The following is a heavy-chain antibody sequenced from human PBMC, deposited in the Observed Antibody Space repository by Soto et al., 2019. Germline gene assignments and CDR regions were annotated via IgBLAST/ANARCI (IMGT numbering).Heavy chain of an antibody. CDR2: INPSGGST. CDR1: GYTFTSYY. D-gene: IGHD3-3*01. V-gene: IGHV1-46*01. CDR3: ARDHREGLEWPLYYFGY. J-gene: IGHJ4*02. Sequence: ASVKVSCKASGYTFTSYYMHWVRQAPGQGLEWMGIINPSGGSTSYAQKFQGRVTMTRDTSTSTVYMELSSLRSEDTAVYYCARDHREGLEWPLYYFGYWGQGTLVTVSS.